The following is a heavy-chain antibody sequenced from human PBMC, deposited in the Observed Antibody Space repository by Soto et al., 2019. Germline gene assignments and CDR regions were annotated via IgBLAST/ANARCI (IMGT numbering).Heavy chain of an antibody. V-gene: IGHV1-18*01. CDR2: ISAYNGNT. Sequence: ASVKVSCKASGYTFTSYGISWVRQAPGQGLEWMGWISAYNGNTNYAQKNQGRVTMTTDTSTSTAYMELRSLRSDDTAVYYSARATMGRGVIIFALDYCGQGTLVTVSS. J-gene: IGHJ4*02. CDR3: ARATMGRGVIIFALDY. D-gene: IGHD3-10*01. CDR1: GYTFTSYG.